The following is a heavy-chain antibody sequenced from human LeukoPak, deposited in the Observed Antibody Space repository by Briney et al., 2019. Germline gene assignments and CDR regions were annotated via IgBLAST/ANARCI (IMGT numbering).Heavy chain of an antibody. J-gene: IGHJ4*02. CDR2: IYYSGST. CDR3: ARLPLVGATPYDY. D-gene: IGHD1-26*01. CDR1: GGSISSYY. V-gene: IGHV4-59*08. Sequence: NTSETLSLTCTVSGGSISSYYWSWIRQPPGKGLEWIGYIYYSGSTNYNPSLKSRVTISVDTSKNQFSLKLSSVTAADTAVYYCARLPLVGATPYDYWAREPWSPSPQ.